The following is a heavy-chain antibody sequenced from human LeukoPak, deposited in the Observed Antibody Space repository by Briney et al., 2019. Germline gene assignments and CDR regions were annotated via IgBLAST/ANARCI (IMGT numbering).Heavy chain of an antibody. CDR2: IIPIFGTA. V-gene: IGHV1-69*05. Sequence: GASVKVSCKASGGTFSSYAISWGRQAPGQGLEWMGGIIPIFGTANYAQKFQGRVTITTDESTSTAYMELSSLRSEDTAVHYCASTGGVGANPDFDYWGQGTLVTVSS. D-gene: IGHD1-26*01. CDR1: GGTFSSYA. J-gene: IGHJ4*02. CDR3: ASTGGVGANPDFDY.